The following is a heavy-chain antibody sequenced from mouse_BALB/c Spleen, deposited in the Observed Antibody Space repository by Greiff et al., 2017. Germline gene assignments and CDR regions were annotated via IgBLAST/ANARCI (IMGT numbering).Heavy chain of an antibody. Sequence: QVQLQQPGAELVKPGASVKLSCKASGYTFTSYWMHWVKQRPGQGLEWIGEIDPSDSYTNYNQKFKGKAKLTVDKSSSTAYMQLSSLTSEDSAVYYCARGLPSAMDDWGQGTSVTVSS. D-gene: IGHD3-1*01. CDR1: GYTFTSYW. CDR3: ARGLPSAMDD. V-gene: IGHV1-69*02. J-gene: IGHJ4*01. CDR2: IDPSDSYT.